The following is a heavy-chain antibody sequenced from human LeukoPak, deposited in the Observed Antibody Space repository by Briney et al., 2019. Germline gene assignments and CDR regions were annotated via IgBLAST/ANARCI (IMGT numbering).Heavy chain of an antibody. D-gene: IGHD3-22*01. Sequence: PGRSLGLSCAASGFTFDDYAMHWVRQAPGKGLEWVSGISWNSGSIGYADSVKGRFTISRDNAKNSLYLQMNSLRAEDTALYYCAKGLTYYYDSSGFGDYWGQGTLVTVSS. CDR3: AKGLTYYYDSSGFGDY. CDR1: GFTFDDYA. V-gene: IGHV3-9*01. J-gene: IGHJ4*02. CDR2: ISWNSGSI.